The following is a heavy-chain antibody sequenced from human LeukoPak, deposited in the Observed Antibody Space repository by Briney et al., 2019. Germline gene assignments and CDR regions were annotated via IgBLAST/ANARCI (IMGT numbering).Heavy chain of an antibody. CDR3: AKDPPLTLDY. D-gene: IGHD1-14*01. CDR2: IRYDGSNK. CDR1: GFTFSSYA. V-gene: IGHV3-30*02. Sequence: PGRSLRLSCAASGFTFSSYAMHWVRQAPGKGLEWVAFIRYDGSNKYYADSVKGRFTISRDNSKNTLYLQMNSLRAEDTAVYYCAKDPPLTLDYWGQGTLVTVSS. J-gene: IGHJ4*02.